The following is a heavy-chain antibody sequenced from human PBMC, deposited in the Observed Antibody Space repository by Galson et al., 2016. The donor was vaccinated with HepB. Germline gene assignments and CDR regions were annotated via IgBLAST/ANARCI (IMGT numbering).Heavy chain of an antibody. Sequence: SLRLSCAASGFTFSSYGMHWVRQAPGKGLEWVAVVLYDGGIKYYADSVKGRFTISRDNSENTLSLQMNSLRPEDTAVYSCAKEWGTSGSSYQSYFDYWGQGTLVTVSS. CDR1: GFTFSSYG. D-gene: IGHD3-10*01. V-gene: IGHV3-30*18. J-gene: IGHJ4*02. CDR3: AKEWGTSGSSYQSYFDY. CDR2: VLYDGGIK.